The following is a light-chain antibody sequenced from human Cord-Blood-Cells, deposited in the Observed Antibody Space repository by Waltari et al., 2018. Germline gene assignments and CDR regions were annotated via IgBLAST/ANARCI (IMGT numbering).Light chain of an antibody. V-gene: IGKV1-39*01. CDR1: QSISSY. CDR2: AAS. CDR3: QQSYSTPYT. Sequence: DIQMTQSLSSLSASVGDRVTITCRASQSISSYLNWYQQKPGKAPKLLIYAASSLQSGVPSRFSGSGSVTDFTLTISSLQPEDFATYYCQQSYSTPYTFGQGTKLEIK. J-gene: IGKJ2*01.